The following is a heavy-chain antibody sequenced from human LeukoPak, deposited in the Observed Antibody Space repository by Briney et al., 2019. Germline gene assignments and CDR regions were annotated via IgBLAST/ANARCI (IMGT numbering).Heavy chain of an antibody. D-gene: IGHD2-21*01. V-gene: IGHV4-4*07. J-gene: IGHJ4*02. CDR2: IYTSGST. CDR3: ASQNVVVNTFDY. Sequence: LETLSLTCTVSGGSISSYYWSWIRQPAGKGLEWIGRIYTSGSTNYNPSLKSRVTMSVDTSKNQFSLKLSSVTAADTAVYYCASQNVVVNTFDYWGQGTLVTVSS. CDR1: GGSISSYY.